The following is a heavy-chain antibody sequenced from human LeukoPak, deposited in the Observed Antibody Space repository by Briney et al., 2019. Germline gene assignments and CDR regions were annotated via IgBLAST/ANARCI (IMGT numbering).Heavy chain of an antibody. J-gene: IGHJ5*02. V-gene: IGHV1-18*01. CDR2: ISAYNGNT. CDR3: ARQSHEISLNYYDFNWFDP. Sequence: GASVKVSCKTSGYTFTSYGISWVRQAPGQGLEWMGWISAYNGNTNYAQKYQGSVTMTTDTSTTTAYMELRSLRSDDTAVYFCARQSHEISLNYYDFNWFDPWGQGTLVTVSS. D-gene: IGHD3-16*01. CDR1: GYTFTSYG.